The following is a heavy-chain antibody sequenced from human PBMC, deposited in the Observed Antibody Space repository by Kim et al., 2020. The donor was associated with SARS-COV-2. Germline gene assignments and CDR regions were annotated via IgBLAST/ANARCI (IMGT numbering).Heavy chain of an antibody. J-gene: IGHJ4*02. D-gene: IGHD3-22*01. V-gene: IGHV1-3*01. Sequence: KFQGRVTIPRDTSASTAYMELSSLRSEDTAVYYCATARYYDSSGYYTFDYWGQGTLVTVSS. CDR3: ATARYYDSSGYYTFDY.